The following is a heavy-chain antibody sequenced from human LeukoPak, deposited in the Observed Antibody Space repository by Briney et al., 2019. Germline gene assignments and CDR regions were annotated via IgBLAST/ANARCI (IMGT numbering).Heavy chain of an antibody. CDR2: IYYSGST. CDR3: XXXPHGSGSYGFDY. D-gene: IGHD3-10*01. J-gene: IGHJ4*02. Sequence: PSETLSLTCAVSGGSISSGGYSWSWIRQPPGKGLEWIGYIYYSGSTYYNPSLRSRVTISVDTSRNQFSLKLSSVTAADTAVYXXXXXPHGSGSYGFDYWGQGTLVTVSS. CDR1: GGSISSGGYS. V-gene: IGHV4-30-4*07.